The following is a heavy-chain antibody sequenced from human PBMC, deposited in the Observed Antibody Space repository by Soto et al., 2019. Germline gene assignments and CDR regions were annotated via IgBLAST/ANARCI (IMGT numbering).Heavy chain of an antibody. CDR1: GGTISSSNW. V-gene: IGHV4-4*02. CDR3: ARTQDDYGDLDY. D-gene: IGHD4-17*01. J-gene: IGHJ4*02. CDR2: IYHSGST. Sequence: SETLSLTCAVSGGTISSSNWWSWVRQPPGKGLEWIGEIYHSGSTNYNPSLKSRVTISVDKSKNQFSLKLSSVTAADTAVYYCARTQDDYGDLDYWGQGTLVTVSS.